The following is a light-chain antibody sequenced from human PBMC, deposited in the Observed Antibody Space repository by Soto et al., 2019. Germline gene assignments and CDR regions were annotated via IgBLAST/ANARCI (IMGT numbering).Light chain of an antibody. CDR3: QQLNTLPFT. CDR1: HDISTY. J-gene: IGKJ5*01. Sequence: DIQLTQSPSLLSASVGDRVTITCRASHDISTYLAWYQQKPGKAPKLMIYEASTLLSGVPSRFSGSGSGTEFTLIISGLLPEYFATYHCQQLNTLPFTFGQGTRLDTK. CDR2: EAS. V-gene: IGKV1-9*01.